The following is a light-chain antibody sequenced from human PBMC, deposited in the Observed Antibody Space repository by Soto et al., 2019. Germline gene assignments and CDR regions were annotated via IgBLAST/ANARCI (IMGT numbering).Light chain of an antibody. J-gene: IGLJ1*01. Sequence: QSVLTQPASVSGSPGQSITISCTGTSSDVGGYNYVSWYQQHPGKAPKLMIYDVSSRPSGVSNRFSVSKSGNTASLTISGLQAEDEADYYCSSYTSSSTLLYVFVTGTKLTVL. CDR1: SSDVGGYNY. V-gene: IGLV2-14*01. CDR3: SSYTSSSTLLYV. CDR2: DVS.